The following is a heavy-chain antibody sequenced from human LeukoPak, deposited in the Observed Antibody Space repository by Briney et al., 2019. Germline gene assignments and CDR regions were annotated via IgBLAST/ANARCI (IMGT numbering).Heavy chain of an antibody. V-gene: IGHV1-69*13. J-gene: IGHJ2*01. CDR3: AKEGNTALVTGYFDL. Sequence: SVKVSCKASGIFGSYVISWVRQAPGQGLEWMGGIIPVSGSTHYAQKFQGRLTITADESTSTVYMEMSSLRSEDTAMYYCAKEGNTALVTGYFDLWGRGTLVTVSA. CDR2: IIPVSGST. CDR1: GIFGSYV. D-gene: IGHD5-18*01.